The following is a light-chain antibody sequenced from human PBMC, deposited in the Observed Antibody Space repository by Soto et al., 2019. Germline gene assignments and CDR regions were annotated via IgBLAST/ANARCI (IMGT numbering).Light chain of an antibody. V-gene: IGKV1-5*01. CDR3: QQCSDFLIS. J-gene: IGKJ3*01. Sequence: DIPMTQSPSTLSASVGDRVTITCRASQSISRSLAWYQQKPGKAPSLLIYDASSLEGGVPSRFSGSVFGTEFTLTITNLHPADFATYCGQQCSDFLISFGPGTTVDFK. CDR2: DAS. CDR1: QSISRS.